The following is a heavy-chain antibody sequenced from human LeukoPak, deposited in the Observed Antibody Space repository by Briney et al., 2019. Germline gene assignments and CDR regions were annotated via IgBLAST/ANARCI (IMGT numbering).Heavy chain of an antibody. Sequence: GGSLRLSCEGSAFIFSGHWTNWVRQTPGKGLEWVASIKEDGSERQYVDSVKGRFTISKDNAKNSLYLQMNSLRAEDTALYHCARNNGMDVWGQGTTVIVSS. V-gene: IGHV3-7*03. CDR1: AFIFSGHW. CDR2: IKEDGSER. CDR3: ARNNGMDV. J-gene: IGHJ6*02.